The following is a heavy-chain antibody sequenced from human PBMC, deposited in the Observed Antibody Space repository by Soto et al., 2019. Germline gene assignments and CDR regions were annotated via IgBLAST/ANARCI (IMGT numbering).Heavy chain of an antibody. CDR2: VSHDGRNT. V-gene: IGHV3-30*03. CDR1: GFTFSDYA. Sequence: HPGGSLRLSCAASGFTFSDYAMHWVRQAPGKGLEWVAVVSHDGRNTHYAASARGRFTISRDNAENSVYLEMDSLRAEDTALYYCARDVDADFRTDFDYWGRGTLVIVSS. CDR3: ARDVDADFRTDFDY. J-gene: IGHJ4*02. D-gene: IGHD4-17*01.